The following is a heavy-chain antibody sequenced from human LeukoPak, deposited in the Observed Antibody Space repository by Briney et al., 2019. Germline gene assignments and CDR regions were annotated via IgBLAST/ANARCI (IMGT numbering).Heavy chain of an antibody. J-gene: IGHJ4*02. D-gene: IGHD6-6*01. Sequence: GASVKVSCKASGYTFTGYYMHWVRQAPGQGLEWMGWINPNSGGTNYAQKFQGRVTMTRDTSISTAYMELSRLRSDDTAVYYCARADRSREKFSSQIRWGQGTLVTVSS. CDR1: GYTFTGYY. CDR2: INPNSGGT. V-gene: IGHV1-2*02. CDR3: ARADRSREKFSSQIR.